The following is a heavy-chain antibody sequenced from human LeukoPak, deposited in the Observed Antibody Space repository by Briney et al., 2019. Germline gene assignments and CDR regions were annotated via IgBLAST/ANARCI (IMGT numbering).Heavy chain of an antibody. J-gene: IGHJ3*02. CDR1: GGSISSYY. Sequence: SDTLSLTCTVSGGSISSYYWIWIRQPPGKGLEWIGYLYYSGSTNYNPSLKRRVTISVDTSKNQFSPKLSSVTAADTAVYYCARVNWSGYDFRGAFDIWGQGTMVTVSS. V-gene: IGHV4-59*07. CDR3: ARVNWSGYDFRGAFDI. CDR2: LYYSGST. D-gene: IGHD5-12*01.